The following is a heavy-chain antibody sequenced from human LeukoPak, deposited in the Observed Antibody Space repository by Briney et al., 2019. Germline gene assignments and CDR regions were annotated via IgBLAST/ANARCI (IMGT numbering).Heavy chain of an antibody. D-gene: IGHD3-22*01. CDR2: IYTSGST. J-gene: IGHJ4*02. V-gene: IGHV4-4*07. CDR1: GGSISSYH. Sequence: SETLSLTCTVSGGSISSYHWSWIRQPAGKGLEWIGRIYTSGSTNYNPSLKSRVTMSVDTSKNQFSLKLSSVTAADTAVYYCAGEYYYDSSGVYWGQGTLVTVSS. CDR3: AGEYYYDSSGVY.